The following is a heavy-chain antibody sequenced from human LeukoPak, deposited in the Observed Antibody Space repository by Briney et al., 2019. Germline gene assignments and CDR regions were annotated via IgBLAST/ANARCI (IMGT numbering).Heavy chain of an antibody. CDR2: INHSGST. D-gene: IGHD2-2*01. J-gene: IGHJ4*02. CDR1: GGSFSGYY. CDR3: ARHRGIVVVPAATDFDY. Sequence: SETLSLTCAVYGGSFSGYYWSWIRQPPGKGLEWIGEINHSGSTNYNPSLKSRVTISVDTSKNQFSLKLSSVTAADTAVYYCARHRGIVVVPAATDFDYWGQGTLVTVSS. V-gene: IGHV4-34*01.